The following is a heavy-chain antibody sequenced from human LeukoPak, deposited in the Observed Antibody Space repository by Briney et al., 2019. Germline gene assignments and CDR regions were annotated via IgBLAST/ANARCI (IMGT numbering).Heavy chain of an antibody. Sequence: SVKVSCKASGGTFTSYAISWVRQAPGQGLEWMGGIIPIFGTANYAQKFQGRVTMTTDESTSTAYMELSSLRSEDTAVYYCARSGYYDSSGYSDFDYWGQGTLVTVSS. CDR2: IIPIFGTA. CDR3: ARSGYYDSSGYSDFDY. D-gene: IGHD3-22*01. CDR1: GGTFTSYA. V-gene: IGHV1-69*05. J-gene: IGHJ4*02.